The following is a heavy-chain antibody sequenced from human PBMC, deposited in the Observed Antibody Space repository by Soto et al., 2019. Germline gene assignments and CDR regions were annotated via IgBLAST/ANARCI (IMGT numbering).Heavy chain of an antibody. J-gene: IGHJ4*01. CDR1: CYSIIGTHT. Sequence: SDTLALTCAVYCYSIIGTHTWSDDRGPPGKWLEFIGETHHSRGTNYNPSLRSRVTMSLDKSKNQLSLILYSVTAADTGVYYCARYSAASGTYYFDYWGQGTLVTVSS. D-gene: IGHD6-13*01. V-gene: IGHV4-4*02. CDR2: THHSRGT. CDR3: ARYSAASGTYYFDY.